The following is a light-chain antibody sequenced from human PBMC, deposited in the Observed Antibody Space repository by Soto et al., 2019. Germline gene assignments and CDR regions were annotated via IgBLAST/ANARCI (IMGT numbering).Light chain of an antibody. CDR3: SSYAGSNQGV. CDR1: SNDVGGYNY. V-gene: IGLV2-8*01. CDR2: EVS. J-gene: IGLJ3*02. Sequence: QSALTQPPSASGSPGQSVTISCTGTSNDVGGYNYVSWYQQHPGKAPKLMIYEVSKRPSGVPDRFSGSKSSNTASLTVSGLQAEDEADYYCSSYAGSNQGVFGGGTKVTVL.